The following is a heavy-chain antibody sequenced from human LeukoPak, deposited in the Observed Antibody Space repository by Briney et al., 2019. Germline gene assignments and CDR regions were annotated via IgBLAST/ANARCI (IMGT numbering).Heavy chain of an antibody. CDR2: ISYDGSNK. V-gene: IGHV3-30*18. D-gene: IGHD1-14*01. CDR3: AKDGPRIHYYYYYGMDV. CDR1: GFTFSSYG. Sequence: GGSLRLSCAASGFTFSSYGMHWVRQAPGKGLEWVAVISYDGSNKYYADSVKGRFTISRDNSKNTLYLQMNSLRAEDTAVYYCAKDGPRIHYYYYYGMDVWGQGTTVTVS. J-gene: IGHJ6*02.